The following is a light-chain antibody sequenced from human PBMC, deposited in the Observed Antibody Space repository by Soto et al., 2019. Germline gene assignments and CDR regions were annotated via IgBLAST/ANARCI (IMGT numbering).Light chain of an antibody. CDR2: LAS. V-gene: IGKV3-20*01. CDR3: QQFGTPPWT. CDR1: EAILNNY. J-gene: IGKJ1*01. Sequence: DIVLTQSPGTLSLSPGERATLSCRTSEAILNNYLAWFQQKPGQPPRLLIYLASNRAAGVPDRFSGSGSGTDFTLTISRLEPEDFAVYYCQQFGTPPWTFGQGTKVEI.